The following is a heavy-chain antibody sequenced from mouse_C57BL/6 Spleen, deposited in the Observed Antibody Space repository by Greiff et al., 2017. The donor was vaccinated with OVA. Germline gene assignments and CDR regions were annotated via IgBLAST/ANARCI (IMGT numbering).Heavy chain of an antibody. D-gene: IGHD1-1*01. J-gene: IGHJ2*01. V-gene: IGHV1-50*01. CDR2: IDPSDSYT. CDR1: GYTFTSYW. Sequence: VKLQQPGAELVKPGASVKLSCKASGYTFTSYWMQWVKQRPGQGLEWIGEIDPSDSYTNYNPKFTGTATLTVDTASSTAYMQLSSLTSEDSAVYYCARRDGSFDYWGQGTTLTVSS. CDR3: ARRDGSFDY.